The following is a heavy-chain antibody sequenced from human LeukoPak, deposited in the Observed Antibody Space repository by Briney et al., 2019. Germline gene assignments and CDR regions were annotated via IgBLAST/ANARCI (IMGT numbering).Heavy chain of an antibody. CDR1: GFSFTNFW. Sequence: GGSLRLSCAVSGFSFTNFWMSWVRQAPGRGLEWVANIHPEGNEKYHVESVKGRFTISRDNTKKLLFLQMNGLRVEDTAVYYCARGDAFSGDHWGQGTLVTASS. J-gene: IGHJ4*02. CDR2: IHPEGNEK. V-gene: IGHV3-7*04. CDR3: ARGDAFSGDH.